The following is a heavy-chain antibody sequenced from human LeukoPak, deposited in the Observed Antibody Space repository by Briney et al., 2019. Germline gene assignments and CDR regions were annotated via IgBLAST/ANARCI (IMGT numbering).Heavy chain of an antibody. D-gene: IGHD3-16*01. V-gene: IGHV3-7*03. CDR2: IKQDGSEK. CDR3: AREFRGNYFDY. Sequence: PGGSLRLSCAASGYIFSSYGMHWVRQAPGKGLEWVANIKQDGSEKYYVDSVKGRFTISRDNAKNSLYLQMNSLRAEDTAVYYCAREFRGNYFDYWGQGTLVTVSS. CDR1: GYIFSSYG. J-gene: IGHJ4*02.